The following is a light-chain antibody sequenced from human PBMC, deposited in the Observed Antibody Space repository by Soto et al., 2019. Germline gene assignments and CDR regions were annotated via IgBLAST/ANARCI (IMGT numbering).Light chain of an antibody. CDR1: SSDVGSYNL. Sequence: QSALTQPTSVSGSPGQSITISCTGTSSDVGSYNLVSWYQQHPGKAPKLMIYEVSKRPSGVSNRFSGSKSGNTASLTISGLQAEDEADYYYCSYACSSTPVVFGGGTKLTVL. J-gene: IGLJ2*01. CDR2: EVS. V-gene: IGLV2-23*02. CDR3: CSYACSSTPVV.